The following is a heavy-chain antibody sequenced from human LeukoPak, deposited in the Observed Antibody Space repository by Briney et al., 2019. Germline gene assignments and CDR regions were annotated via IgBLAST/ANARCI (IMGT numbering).Heavy chain of an antibody. CDR2: IYYSGST. CDR1: GGSISSSSYY. V-gene: IGHV4-39*01. J-gene: IGHJ6*03. Sequence: SETLSLTCTVSGGSISSSSYYWGWIRQPPGKGLEWIGSIYYSGSTYYNPSLKSRVTISVDTSKNQFSLKLSSVTAADTAVYYCALDIGYMDVWGKGTTVTVSS. D-gene: IGHD2-2*03. CDR3: ALDIGYMDV.